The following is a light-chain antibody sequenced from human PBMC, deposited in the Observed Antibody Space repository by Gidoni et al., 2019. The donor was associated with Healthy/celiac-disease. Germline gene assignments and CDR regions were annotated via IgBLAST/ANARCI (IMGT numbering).Light chain of an antibody. CDR3: QQSYSTPPYT. CDR2: AAS. Sequence: DLQMPVSPSSLSASVGDRVTITCRARQSISSYLNWYQQKTGKAPKLLIYAASSLKSGVPSRFSGSGSWTDVTLTISSLQPEDFATYYCQQSYSTPPYTFGQGTKLEIK. CDR1: QSISSY. V-gene: IGKV1-39*01. J-gene: IGKJ2*01.